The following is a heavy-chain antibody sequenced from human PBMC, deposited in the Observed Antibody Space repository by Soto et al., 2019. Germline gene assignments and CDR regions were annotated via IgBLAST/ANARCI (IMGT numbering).Heavy chain of an antibody. CDR3: TRHSSSWGYYYYYGMDV. J-gene: IGHJ6*02. D-gene: IGHD6-13*01. CDR2: IRSKAYGGTT. Sequence: GGSLRLSCTASGFTFGDYAMSWFRQAPGKGLEWVGFIRSKAYGGTTEYAASVKGRFTISRDDSKSIAYLQMNSLKTEDTAVYYCTRHSSSWGYYYYYGMDVWGQGTTVTVSS. V-gene: IGHV3-49*03. CDR1: GFTFGDYA.